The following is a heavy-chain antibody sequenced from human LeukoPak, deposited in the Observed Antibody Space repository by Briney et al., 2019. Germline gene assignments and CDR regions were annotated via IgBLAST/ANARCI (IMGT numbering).Heavy chain of an antibody. Sequence: GGSLRLSCAASGFTFSSYSMHWVRQAPGQGLEWMGWINPNSGGTNYAQKFQGRFTMTRDTSISTVYMELSRLRSDDTAVYYCARTPTGIAVAGPDYWGQGTLVTVSS. CDR2: INPNSGGT. V-gene: IGHV1-2*02. CDR1: GFTFSSYS. J-gene: IGHJ4*02. CDR3: ARTPTGIAVAGPDY. D-gene: IGHD6-19*01.